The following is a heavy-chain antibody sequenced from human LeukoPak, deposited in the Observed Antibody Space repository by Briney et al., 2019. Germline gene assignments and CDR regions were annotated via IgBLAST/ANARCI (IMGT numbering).Heavy chain of an antibody. Sequence: GGSLRISCAASGFTFSDYYMSWIRQAPGKGLEWVSYISSSSSYTNYADSVKGRFTISRDNAKNSLYLQMNSLRAEDTAVYYCARDPCSSTSCYGGSYYFDYWGQGTLVTVSS. J-gene: IGHJ4*02. CDR3: ARDPCSSTSCYGGSYYFDY. CDR1: GFTFSDYY. V-gene: IGHV3-11*06. D-gene: IGHD2-2*01. CDR2: ISSSSSYT.